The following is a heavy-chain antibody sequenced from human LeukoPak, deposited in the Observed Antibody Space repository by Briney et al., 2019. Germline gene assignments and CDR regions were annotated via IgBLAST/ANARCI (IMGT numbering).Heavy chain of an antibody. CDR1: GGPICRYN. D-gene: IGHD2-2*01. Sequence: WDPLSLLCTLSGGPICRYNWSCTRNPRGGGPEFSGYIFCSRSTNYNPSLKSRVTMSVDTTKNQFSMKLSSVTAAATALYYCAGGKGPADYWGQGTLVTVSS. CDR3: AGGKGPADY. J-gene: IGHJ4*02. V-gene: IGHV4-59*08. CDR2: IFCSRST.